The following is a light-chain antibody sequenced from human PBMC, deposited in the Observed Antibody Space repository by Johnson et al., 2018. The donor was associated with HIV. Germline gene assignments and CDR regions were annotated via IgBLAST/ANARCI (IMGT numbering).Light chain of an antibody. CDR1: SSNIGNNY. V-gene: IGLV1-51*02. Sequence: SVLTQPPSVSAAPGQQVTISCSGSSSNIGNNYVSWYQQLPGTAPKFLIYENNKRPSGIPDRFSGSRSGTSATLTITGLQPGDEADYYCGTWETSPIPYYVFGTGTEVTVL. CDR2: ENN. J-gene: IGLJ1*01. CDR3: GTWETSPIPYYV.